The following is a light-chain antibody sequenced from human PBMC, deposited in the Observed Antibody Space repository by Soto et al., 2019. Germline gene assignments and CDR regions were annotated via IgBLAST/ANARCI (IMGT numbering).Light chain of an antibody. Sequence: QAVVTQEPSLTVSPGGTVTLNCGSSTGAVTSGHYPYWFQQKPCQAPKTLIYDASNKHSWTPARFSGSLLGGKAALTLSGAQPEDEAEYYCLLSYSGARVFGGGTKVTVL. J-gene: IGLJ3*02. CDR2: DAS. V-gene: IGLV7-46*01. CDR1: TGAVTSGHY. CDR3: LLSYSGARV.